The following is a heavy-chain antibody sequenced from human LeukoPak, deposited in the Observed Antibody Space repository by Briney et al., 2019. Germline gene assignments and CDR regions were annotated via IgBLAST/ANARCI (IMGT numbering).Heavy chain of an antibody. Sequence: GGTLRLSCAASGFTFSIYSINWVRQAPGKGLEWVSFITGNSNYIYYADSVKGRFTISRDNAKNSLYLQMNSLRVEDTAVYYCARDRVSGSGSIDYWGQGTLVTVSS. CDR1: GFTFSIYS. D-gene: IGHD3-10*01. V-gene: IGHV3-21*01. J-gene: IGHJ4*02. CDR2: ITGNSNYI. CDR3: ARDRVSGSGSIDY.